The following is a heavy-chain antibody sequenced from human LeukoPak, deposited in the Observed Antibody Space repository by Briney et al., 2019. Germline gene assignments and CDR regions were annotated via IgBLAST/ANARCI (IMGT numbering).Heavy chain of an antibody. Sequence: GESLQISCQGSGYSFTSYWIGWVRPMPGKGLEWMGIIYPGDSDTRYSPSFQGQVTISADKSVSTAYLQWSSLKASDTAMYYCARPPHIFGSLSKPNWGQGTMVTVSS. V-gene: IGHV5-51*01. CDR2: IYPGDSDT. D-gene: IGHD3-10*01. CDR1: GYSFTSYW. J-gene: IGHJ3*01. CDR3: ARPPHIFGSLSKPN.